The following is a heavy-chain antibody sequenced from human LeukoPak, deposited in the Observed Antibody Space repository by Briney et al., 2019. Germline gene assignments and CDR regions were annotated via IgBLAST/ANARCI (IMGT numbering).Heavy chain of an antibody. CDR1: GYRFTSYL. D-gene: IGHD2-15*01. V-gene: IGHV5-51*01. CDR3: ARHDGYCRGGSCEGVYFDY. CDR2: IYPGDSDT. Sequence: GASLQISFKGPGYRFTSYLIGWGRPIPGKGLGWMGIIYPGDSDTRYSQSFQGQGTIAADKSISTAYLQWSSLKASDTAMYYCARHDGYCRGGSCEGVYFDYWGQGTLVTVSS. J-gene: IGHJ4*02.